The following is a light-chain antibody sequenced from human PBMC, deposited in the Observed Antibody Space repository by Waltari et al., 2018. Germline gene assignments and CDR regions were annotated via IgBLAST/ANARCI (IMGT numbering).Light chain of an antibody. V-gene: IGLV2-14*03. J-gene: IGLJ2*01. Sequence: QSALTQPASVSGSPGQSITIPCTGTSSDVGGYNYVSWYQQHPGIAPKLMIYDVSNRTSGVSERFSGSKSGNTASLTISGLQAEDEADYYCSSYTSSSTVVCGGGTKLTVL. CDR2: DVS. CDR3: SSYTSSSTVV. CDR1: SSDVGGYNY.